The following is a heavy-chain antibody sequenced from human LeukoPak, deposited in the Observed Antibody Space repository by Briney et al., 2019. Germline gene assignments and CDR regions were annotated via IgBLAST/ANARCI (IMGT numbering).Heavy chain of an antibody. CDR1: GYTFTSYY. J-gene: IGHJ3*02. D-gene: IGHD3-3*02. CDR3: ARPSIPDDAFDI. CDR2: INPSGGST. V-gene: IGHV1-46*01. Sequence: ASAKVSCKASGYTFTSYYMHWVRQAPGQGLEWMGIINPSGGSTSYAQKFQGRVTMTRDTSTSTVYMELSSLRSEDTAVYYCARPSIPDDAFDIWGQGTMVTVSS.